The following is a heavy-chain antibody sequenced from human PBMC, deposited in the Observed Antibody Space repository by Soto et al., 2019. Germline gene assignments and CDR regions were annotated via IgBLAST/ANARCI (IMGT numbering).Heavy chain of an antibody. D-gene: IGHD4-17*01. Sequence: QVQLVQSGAEVKKPGASVKVSCKVSGYTLNEVAMHWVRQAPGKGLEWLGGFDPDEAETIYAQHFQGRFTMTEDTSTDTVYMELSSLRSEDTALYFCTTYHGDYNFDHWGQGTLVTVSS. V-gene: IGHV1-24*01. CDR1: GYTLNEVA. CDR3: TTYHGDYNFDH. CDR2: FDPDEAET. J-gene: IGHJ5*02.